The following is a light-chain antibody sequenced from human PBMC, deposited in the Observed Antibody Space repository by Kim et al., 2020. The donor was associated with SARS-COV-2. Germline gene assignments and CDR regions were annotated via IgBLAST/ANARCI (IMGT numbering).Light chain of an antibody. CDR3: QQYNNLWT. CDR2: KAS. CDR1: QSISRS. J-gene: IGKJ1*01. V-gene: IGKV1-5*03. Sequence: ASVGDRVTITCRASQSISRSLAWYQQKPGKDPKLLIYKASGLESGVPSRFSGSGSGTEFTLTISSLQPDDFATYYCQQYNNLWTFGQGTKVDIK.